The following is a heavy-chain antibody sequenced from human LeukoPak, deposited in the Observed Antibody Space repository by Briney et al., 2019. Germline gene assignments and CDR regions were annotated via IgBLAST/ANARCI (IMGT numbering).Heavy chain of an antibody. V-gene: IGHV4-59*08. CDR2: VYYSGSA. J-gene: IGHJ4*02. CDR1: GGSISSYH. CDR3: ARRNPGGETDY. D-gene: IGHD3-16*01. Sequence: SETLSLTCTVSGGSISSYHWSWTRQPPGKGLECIGYVYYSGSANYDPSLKSRVTISVDTSKSQFSLKLSSVTAADTAVYYCARRNPGGETDYWGQGTLVTVSS.